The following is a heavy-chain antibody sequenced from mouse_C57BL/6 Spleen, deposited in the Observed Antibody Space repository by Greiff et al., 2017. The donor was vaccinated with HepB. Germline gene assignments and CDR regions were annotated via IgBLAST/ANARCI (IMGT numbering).Heavy chain of an antibody. Sequence: QVQLQQSDAELVKPGASVKISCKVSGYTFTDHTIHWMKQRPEQGLEWIGYIYPRDGSTKYNEKFKGKATLTADKSSSPAYMQLNSLTSEDSAVYFCARCGYYGSSYVGWYFDVWGTGTTVTVSS. CDR2: IYPRDGST. J-gene: IGHJ1*03. D-gene: IGHD1-1*01. CDR1: GYTFTDHT. V-gene: IGHV1-78*01. CDR3: ARCGYYGSSYVGWYFDV.